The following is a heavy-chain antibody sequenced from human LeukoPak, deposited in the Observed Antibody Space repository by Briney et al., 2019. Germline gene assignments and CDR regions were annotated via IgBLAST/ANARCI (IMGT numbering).Heavy chain of an antibody. J-gene: IGHJ4*02. Sequence: GSLRLSCAASGFTFSSYAMSWVRQAPGKGLEWVSAVSGSGDTTYYADSVKGRFTISRDNSRTTLYLQMNSLRAEDTAVYYCAKREAMAGIGNFDYWGQGAVVTVSS. V-gene: IGHV3-23*01. D-gene: IGHD6-19*01. CDR1: GFTFSSYA. CDR3: AKREAMAGIGNFDY. CDR2: VSGSGDTT.